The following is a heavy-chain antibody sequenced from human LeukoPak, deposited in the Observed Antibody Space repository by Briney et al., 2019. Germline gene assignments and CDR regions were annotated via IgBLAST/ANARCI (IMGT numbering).Heavy chain of an antibody. V-gene: IGHV4-39*07. Sequence: SETLSLTCTVSGGSISSSSYYWGWIRQPPGKGLKWIGSIYYSGSTYYNPSLKSRVTISVDTSKNQFSLKLSSVTAADTAVYYCARGLWDSSVRFDPWGQGTLVTVSS. CDR3: ARGLWDSSVRFDP. D-gene: IGHD3-22*01. CDR2: IYYSGST. J-gene: IGHJ5*02. CDR1: GGSISSSSYY.